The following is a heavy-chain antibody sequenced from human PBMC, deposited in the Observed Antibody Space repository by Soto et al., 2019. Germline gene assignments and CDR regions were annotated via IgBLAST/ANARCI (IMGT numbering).Heavy chain of an antibody. V-gene: IGHV3-30*18. CDR2: ISYDGSNK. Sequence: QVQLVESGGGVVQPGRSLRLSCAASGFTFSSYGMHWVRQAPGKGLEWVAVISYDGSNKYYADSVKGRFTISRDNSKNPLYLQMNSLRAEDTAVYYCAKEWSYYYYYYYRDVWGKGTTVTVSS. J-gene: IGHJ6*03. CDR1: GFTFSSYG. CDR3: AKEWSYYYYYYYRDV. D-gene: IGHD2-15*01.